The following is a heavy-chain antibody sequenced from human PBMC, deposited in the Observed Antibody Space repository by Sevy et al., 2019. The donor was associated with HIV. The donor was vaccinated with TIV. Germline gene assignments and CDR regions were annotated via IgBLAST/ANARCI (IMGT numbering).Heavy chain of an antibody. D-gene: IGHD2-15*01. J-gene: IGHJ6*03. CDR1: GFTVGSTY. Sequence: GGSLRLSCAASGFTVGSTYMSWVRQAPGKGLEWVSIIYSGGNTYYAVSVKGRFIISRDDSRNTLYLQMNSLRGEDTAVYFCAREATRYCSGGDCSRRNYYFYMDIWGKGTTVTVSS. V-gene: IGHV3-66*02. CDR2: IYSGGNT. CDR3: AREATRYCSGGDCSRRNYYFYMDI.